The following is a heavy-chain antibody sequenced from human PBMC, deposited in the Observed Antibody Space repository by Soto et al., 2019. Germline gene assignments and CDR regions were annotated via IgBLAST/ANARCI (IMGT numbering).Heavy chain of an antibody. CDR1: GYTFTSYG. J-gene: IGHJ4*02. CDR3: ARGARIMITFGGVIAYDY. Sequence: GSVKVSCKASGYTFTSYGISWVRQAPGQGLEWMGWISAYNGNTNYAQKLQGRVTMTTDTSTSTAYMELRSLRSDDTAVYYCARGARIMITFGGVIAYDYWGQGTLVTVSS. V-gene: IGHV1-18*01. CDR2: ISAYNGNT. D-gene: IGHD3-16*02.